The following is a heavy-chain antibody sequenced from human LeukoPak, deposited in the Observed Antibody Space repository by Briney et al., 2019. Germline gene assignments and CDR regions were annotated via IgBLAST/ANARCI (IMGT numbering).Heavy chain of an antibody. CDR3: AREHGTGFCNY. V-gene: IGHV4-61*08. D-gene: IGHD3-10*01. J-gene: IGHJ4*02. Sequence: SETLSLTCTVSGGSISSGGYYWSWIRQHPGKGLGWIVYIYYSGSTNYNPSLKSRVTISVDTSKNPFSLKLSSVTAADTAVYYCAREHGTGFCNYWGQGTLLTVP. CDR1: GGSISSGGYY. CDR2: IYYSGST.